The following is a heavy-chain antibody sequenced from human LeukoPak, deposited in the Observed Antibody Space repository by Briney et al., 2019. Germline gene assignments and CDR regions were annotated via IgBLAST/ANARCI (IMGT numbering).Heavy chain of an antibody. CDR3: AKPRAIYDAFDI. Sequence: QSGGSLRLSCAASGFTFSSYAISRVRQAPGKGLEWVSAISGSGATTYYADSVKGRFTISRDNSKNTLYLQMNSLRAEDTAVYYCAKPRAIYDAFDIWGQGTMVTVSS. CDR2: ISGSGATT. CDR1: GFTFSSYA. J-gene: IGHJ3*02. V-gene: IGHV3-23*01.